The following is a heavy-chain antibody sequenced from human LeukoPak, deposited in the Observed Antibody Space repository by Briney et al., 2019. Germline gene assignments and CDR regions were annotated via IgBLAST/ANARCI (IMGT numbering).Heavy chain of an antibody. CDR2: IYYSGST. V-gene: IGHV4-39*07. CDR3: ARDLGGATGDY. CDR1: ARSFSSSRYY. D-gene: IGHD1-26*01. J-gene: IGHJ4*02. Sequence: PSETLSLACTLSARSFSSSRYYCGWISQPPGKGLEAIGSIYYSGSTYYNPCLKSRVTISVDTSKNQFSLKLSSVTAADTGVYYCARDLGGATGDYWGQGTLVTVSS.